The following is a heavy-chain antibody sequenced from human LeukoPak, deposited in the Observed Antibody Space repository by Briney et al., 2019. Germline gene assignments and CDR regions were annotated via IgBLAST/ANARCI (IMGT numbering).Heavy chain of an antibody. CDR2: ISYDGSNK. J-gene: IGHJ4*02. CDR3: AREFFDIVVVPAALDY. V-gene: IGHV3-30-3*01. D-gene: IGHD2-2*01. CDR1: GFTFSSYA. Sequence: GGSLRLSCAASGFTFSSYAMHWVRQAPGKGLEWVAVISYDGSNKYYADSAKGRFTISRDNSKNTLYLQMNSLRAEDTAVYYCAREFFDIVVVPAALDYWGQGTLVTVSS.